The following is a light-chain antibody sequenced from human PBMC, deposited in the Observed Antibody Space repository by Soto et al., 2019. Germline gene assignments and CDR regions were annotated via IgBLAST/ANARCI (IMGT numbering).Light chain of an antibody. CDR2: WAS. V-gene: IGKV4-1*01. CDR3: QQYHSTPWK. J-gene: IGKJ1*01. CDR1: QSVLYRSSNKNY. Sequence: DIVMTQSPDSLAVSLGERATINCKSSQSVLYRSSNKNYLAWYQQKPGQPPKLLIYWASTRESGVPDRFSGGGSQTDFTLTISSLQAEDVAVYYCQQYHSTPWKFGQGTKVDIK.